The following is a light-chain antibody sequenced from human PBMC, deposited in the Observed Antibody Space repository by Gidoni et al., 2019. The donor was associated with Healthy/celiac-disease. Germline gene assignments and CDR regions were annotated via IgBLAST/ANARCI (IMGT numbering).Light chain of an antibody. J-gene: IGKJ3*01. Sequence: AIQLTQSPSSLSASVGDRVTLTCRASQGISSALAWYRQKPGKAPKLLIFDASSLESGVPSRFSGSGSGTDFTLTINSLQPEDFATYYCQQFNTYLLTFGPGTKWISN. V-gene: IGKV1-13*02. CDR3: QQFNTYLLT. CDR1: QGISSA. CDR2: DAS.